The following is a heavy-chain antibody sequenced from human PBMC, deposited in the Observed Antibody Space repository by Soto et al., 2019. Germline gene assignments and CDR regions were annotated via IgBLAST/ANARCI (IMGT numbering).Heavy chain of an antibody. Sequence: SETLSLTCTVSGGSISSGDYYWSWIRQPPGKGLEWIGYIYYSGSTYYNPSLKSRVTISVDTSKNQFSLKLSSVTAADTAVYYCARERGLAYCGGDCYRWFDPWGQGTLVTVLL. CDR1: GGSISSGDYY. J-gene: IGHJ5*02. D-gene: IGHD2-21*02. CDR2: IYYSGST. V-gene: IGHV4-30-4*01. CDR3: ARERGLAYCGGDCYRWFDP.